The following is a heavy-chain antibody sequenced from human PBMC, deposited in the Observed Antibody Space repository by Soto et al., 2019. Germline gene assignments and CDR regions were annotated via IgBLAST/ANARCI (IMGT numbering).Heavy chain of an antibody. CDR2: IYSGGRT. CDR3: ARDTYDDY. D-gene: IGHD3-3*01. Sequence: EVQLVESGGGLVQPGGSLRLSCAASGVTVRNNYMSWVRQAPGKGLEWVSVIYSGGRTYYADSVKGRFIISRDSSKNTLYLQMNSLRAEDTAVYYCARDTYDDYRGQGTLVTVSS. V-gene: IGHV3-66*01. CDR1: GVTVRNNY. J-gene: IGHJ4*02.